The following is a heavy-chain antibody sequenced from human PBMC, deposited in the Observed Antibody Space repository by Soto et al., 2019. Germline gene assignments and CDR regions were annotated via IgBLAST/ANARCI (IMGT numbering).Heavy chain of an antibody. J-gene: IGHJ4*02. D-gene: IGHD2-15*01. Sequence: GASVKVSCKASGYTFTSYGISWVRHAPGQGLEWMGWISAYNGNTNYAQELQGRVTMTTDTSTSTAYMELRSLRSDDTAVYYCARVPVVVVAATRFDYWGQGTPVTVSS. CDR3: ARVPVVVVAATRFDY. CDR2: ISAYNGNT. CDR1: GYTFTSYG. V-gene: IGHV1-18*01.